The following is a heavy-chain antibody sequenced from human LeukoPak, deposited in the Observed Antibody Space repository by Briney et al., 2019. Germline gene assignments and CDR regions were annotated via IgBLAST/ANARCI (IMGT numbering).Heavy chain of an antibody. V-gene: IGHV3-49*04. CDR3: TRDHYYYMDV. CDR1: GYTFGDYA. Sequence: GGSLRLSRTASGYTFGDYAMSWVRQAPGKGLEWVAFIRTKPTGGTTDYAASVKDRFTISRDDSKSIAYLQMNSLKTEDTALYYCTRDHYYYMDVWGKGTTVTVSS. J-gene: IGHJ6*03. CDR2: IRTKPTGGTT.